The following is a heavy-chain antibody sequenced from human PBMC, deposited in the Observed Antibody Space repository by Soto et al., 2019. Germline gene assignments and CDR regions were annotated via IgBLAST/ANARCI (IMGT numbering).Heavy chain of an antibody. CDR1: GGTFSSYA. V-gene: IGHV1-69*01. CDR2: IIPIFGTA. CDR3: ARDYDSSGYYYGNWFDP. J-gene: IGHJ5*02. D-gene: IGHD3-22*01. Sequence: QVQLVQSGAEVKKPGSSVKVSCKASGGTFSSYAISWVRQAPGQVLEWMGGIIPIFGTANYAQKFQGRVTITADESTSTAYMELSSLRSEDTAVYYCARDYDSSGYYYGNWFDPWGQGTLVTVSS.